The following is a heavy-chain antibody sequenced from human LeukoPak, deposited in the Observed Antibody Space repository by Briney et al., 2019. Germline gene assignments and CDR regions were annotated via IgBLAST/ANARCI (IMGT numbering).Heavy chain of an antibody. CDR1: GYTFTGDY. D-gene: IGHD6-13*01. V-gene: IGHV1-2*02. CDR2: INPNTGTT. J-gene: IGHJ5*02. Sequence: ASVKVSCKASGYTFTGDYMYWVRQVPGQGLEWMGWINPNTGTTNYAQKFQGRVSMTRDTSITTAYMGLHSLTPDDTAVYYCARDGSSRRTFDPWGQGTLVTVSS. CDR3: ARDGSSRRTFDP.